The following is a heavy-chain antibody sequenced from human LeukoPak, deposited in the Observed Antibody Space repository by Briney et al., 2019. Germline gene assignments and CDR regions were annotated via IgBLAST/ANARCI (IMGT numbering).Heavy chain of an antibody. D-gene: IGHD3-22*01. CDR3: ARTSWGIVEFDAFDI. Sequence: SVKVSCKASGGTFSSYTISWVRQAPGQGLEWMGRIIPILGIANYAQKFQGRVTITADKSTSTAYMELSSLRSEDTAVYYCARTSWGIVEFDAFDIWGQGTTVTVSS. J-gene: IGHJ3*02. V-gene: IGHV1-69*02. CDR2: IIPILGIA. CDR1: GGTFSSYT.